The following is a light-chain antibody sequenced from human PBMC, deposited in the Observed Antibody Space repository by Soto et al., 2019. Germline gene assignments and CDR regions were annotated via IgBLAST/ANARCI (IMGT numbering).Light chain of an antibody. CDR1: QSVSST. CDR3: QQYTNWPPEGT. V-gene: IGKV3-15*01. Sequence: EIVMTQSPATLSVSPGERATLSCRASQSVSSTLAWYQQKPGKATRLLIYGASSRANGIPARFSGSGSGTEFTLTIRRLQSEDFAVYYCQQYTNWPPEGTFGQGTKVDIK. CDR2: GAS. J-gene: IGKJ1*01.